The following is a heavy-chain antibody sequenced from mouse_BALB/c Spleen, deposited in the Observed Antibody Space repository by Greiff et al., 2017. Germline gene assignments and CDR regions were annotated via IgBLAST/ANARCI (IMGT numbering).Heavy chain of an antibody. CDR1: GYTFTSYW. J-gene: IGHJ1*01. V-gene: IGHV1S81*02. CDR3: ARWEGNYVFDV. CDR2: INPSNGRT. D-gene: IGHD2-1*01. Sequence: QVQLQQPGAELVKPGASVKLSCKASGYTFTSYWMHWVKQRPGQGLEWIGEINPSNGRTNYNEKFKSKATLTVDKSSSTAYMQLSSLTSEDSAVYYCARWEGNYVFDVWGAGTTVTVSS.